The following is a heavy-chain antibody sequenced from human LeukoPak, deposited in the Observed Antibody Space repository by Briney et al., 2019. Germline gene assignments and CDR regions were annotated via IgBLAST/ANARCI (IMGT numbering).Heavy chain of an antibody. Sequence: GGSLSLSCAASGFDLSTYEMNWVRQAPGKGLEWIADITISVHTKNYADSVKGRFTISRDNARTSLYLQMNSLRVEDTGVYYCARGDPHADLWGQGTLVTVSS. V-gene: IGHV3-48*03. CDR3: ARGDPHADL. CDR2: ITISVHTK. J-gene: IGHJ5*02. CDR1: GFDLSTYE.